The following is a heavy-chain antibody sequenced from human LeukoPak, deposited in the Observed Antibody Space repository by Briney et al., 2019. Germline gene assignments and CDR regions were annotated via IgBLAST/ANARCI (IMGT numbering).Heavy chain of an antibody. CDR1: GGSISSGSYY. CDR2: IYYTGST. CDR3: ARDYFPVRGSEEPYNWFDP. Sequence: PSETLSLTCTVSGGSISSGSYYWSWIRQPAGKGLEWIAYIYYTGSTNYNPSLKSRVTISVDTSKNQFSLKLSSVTAADTAVYYCARDYFPVRGSEEPYNWFDPWGQGTLVTVSS. D-gene: IGHD3-10*01. V-gene: IGHV4-61*10. J-gene: IGHJ5*02.